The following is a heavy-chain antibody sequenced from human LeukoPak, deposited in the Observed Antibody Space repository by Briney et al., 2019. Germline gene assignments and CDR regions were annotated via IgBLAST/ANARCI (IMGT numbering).Heavy chain of an antibody. V-gene: IGHV3-48*01. D-gene: IGHD2-15*01. CDR3: ARRRCSGGSCLDAFDI. CDR1: GFTFSSYS. Sequence: PGGSLRLSCAASGFTFSSYSMNWVRQAPGKGLEWVSYISSSSSTIYYADSVKGRFTISRDNAKNSLYLQMNSLRAEDTAVYYCARRRCSGGSCLDAFDIWGQGTMVTVSS. CDR2: ISSSSSTI. J-gene: IGHJ3*02.